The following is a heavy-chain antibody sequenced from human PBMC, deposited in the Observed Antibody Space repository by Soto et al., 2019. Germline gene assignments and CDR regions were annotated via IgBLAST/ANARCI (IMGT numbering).Heavy chain of an antibody. CDR1: GLTFSTYS. V-gene: IGHV3-23*01. D-gene: IGHD2-15*01. Sequence: GGSLRLSCAASGLTFSTYSMSWVRQAPGKGLEWVSVVSGSATITYYADSVKGRFIISRDNSKSTLYLQMNSLRVEDTAVYFCAMQGGGSNWHYFDFWGQGTLVTVSS. CDR3: AMQGGGSNWHYFDF. CDR2: VSGSATIT. J-gene: IGHJ4*02.